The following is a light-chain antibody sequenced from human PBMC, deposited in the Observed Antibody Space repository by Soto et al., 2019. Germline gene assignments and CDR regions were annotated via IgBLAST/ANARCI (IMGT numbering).Light chain of an antibody. Sequence: QPVLTQPPSASGTPGQRVTISCSGSSSNVGSNTVSWYQQPPGTAPKVLIYSDDQRPSGVPDRFSGSRSGSSASLVISGLQSGDEADYYCASWEDSLNGWVIGGGTKLTVL. CDR3: ASWEDSLNGWV. CDR1: SSNVGSNT. CDR2: SDD. V-gene: IGLV1-44*01. J-gene: IGLJ3*02.